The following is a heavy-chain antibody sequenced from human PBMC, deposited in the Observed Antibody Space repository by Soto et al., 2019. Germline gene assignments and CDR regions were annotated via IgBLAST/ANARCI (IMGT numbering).Heavy chain of an antibody. CDR3: ATMARTTSYCYDGMDV. D-gene: IGHD2-2*01. V-gene: IGHV5-10-1*01. CDR1: GYSFTSYW. CDR2: IDPSDSYT. Sequence: PGESLKISCKGSGYSFTSYWISWVRQMPGKGLEWMGRIDPSDSYTNYSPSFQGDVTVSADKSISTAYLQWSSLKASDTAMYYCATMARTTSYCYDGMDVWGQGTTVTVSS. J-gene: IGHJ6*02.